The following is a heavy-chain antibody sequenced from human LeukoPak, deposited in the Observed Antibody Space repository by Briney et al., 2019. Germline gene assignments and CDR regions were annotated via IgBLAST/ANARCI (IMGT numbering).Heavy chain of an antibody. CDR2: FDPEDGET. J-gene: IGHJ6*02. CDR1: GYTLTELS. CDR3: ATDRPRHYYDSSGYRLSGMDV. Sequence: GASVKVSCKVSGYTLTELSMHWVRQAPGKGLEWMGGFDPEDGETIYAQKFQGRVTMTEDTSTDTAYMELSSLRSEDTAVYYCATDRPRHYYDSSGYRLSGMDVWGQGTTVTVSS. V-gene: IGHV1-24*01. D-gene: IGHD3-22*01.